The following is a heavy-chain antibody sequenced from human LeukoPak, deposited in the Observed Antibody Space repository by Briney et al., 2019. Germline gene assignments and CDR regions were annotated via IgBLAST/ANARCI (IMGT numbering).Heavy chain of an antibody. D-gene: IGHD6-13*01. CDR3: ARSKPPAVKDYYGLDV. V-gene: IGHV3-33*01. Sequence: GGSLRLSCAVSGFSFSSYAMHWVRQAPGKGLEWVAVIWYDGSNKYYTDSVKGRFTISRDNSKNTVYLQMNSLRAEDTAEYFCARSKPPAVKDYYGLDVWGQGTTVTVSS. J-gene: IGHJ6*02. CDR2: IWYDGSNK. CDR1: GFSFSSYA.